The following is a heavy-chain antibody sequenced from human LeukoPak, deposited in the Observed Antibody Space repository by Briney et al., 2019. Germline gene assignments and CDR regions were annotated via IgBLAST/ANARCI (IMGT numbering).Heavy chain of an antibody. CDR3: ARHRFGHLFDY. J-gene: IGHJ4*02. CDR2: VYHNGNT. Sequence: PSETLSLTCTVSGDSISGYCWSWVRQPPGKGREWMGYVYHNGNTHYTPSLKSRVTVSLDTSRNQVSLKLSSVTAADTAVYYCARHRFGHLFDYWGQGTLVIVSS. CDR1: GDSISGYC. D-gene: IGHD3-16*01. V-gene: IGHV4-59*01.